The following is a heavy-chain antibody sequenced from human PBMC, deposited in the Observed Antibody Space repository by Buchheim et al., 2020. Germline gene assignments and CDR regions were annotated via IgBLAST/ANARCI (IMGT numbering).Heavy chain of an antibody. Sequence: QITLKESGPMLVKPTQTLTLTCTFSGFSLSSSGVGVGWIRQPPGKALEWHALIYWDDNKHYSPSLKSRLTITKDTSKNQVVLTMTNMDPVDTATYYCAHRRYCSGTSCYGFDYWGQGTL. J-gene: IGHJ4*02. V-gene: IGHV2-5*02. CDR3: AHRRYCSGTSCYGFDY. CDR1: GFSLSSSGVG. CDR2: IYWDDNK. D-gene: IGHD2-2*01.